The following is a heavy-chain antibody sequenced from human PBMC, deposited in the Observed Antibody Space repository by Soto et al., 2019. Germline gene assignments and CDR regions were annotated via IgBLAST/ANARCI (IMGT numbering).Heavy chain of an antibody. J-gene: IGHJ4*02. V-gene: IGHV4-4*02. CDR1: GDSINNSLC. CDR3: AARHFWSRPWTDRRLDY. D-gene: IGHD3-3*02. CDR2: MSHSGST. Sequence: SETLSLTCAVSGDSINNSLCWNCVRQPPEKGLEWIGQMSHSGSTNYNPSLTSRVTISVDKSKKHFSLKLTSVTAADTAVYYCAARHFWSRPWTDRRLDYWGQGTLVTVSS.